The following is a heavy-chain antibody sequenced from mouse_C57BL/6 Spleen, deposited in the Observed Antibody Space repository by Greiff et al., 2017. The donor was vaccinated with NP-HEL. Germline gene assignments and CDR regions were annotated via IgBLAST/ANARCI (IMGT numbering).Heavy chain of an antibody. Sequence: QVQLQQPGAELVMPGASVKLSCKASGYTFTSYWMHWVKQRPGQGLEWIGEIDPSDSYTNYNQKFKGKSTLTVDKSSSTAYMQLSSLTSEDSAAYYCARSGLLLPYYWGQGTTLTVSS. CDR1: GYTFTSYW. V-gene: IGHV1-69*01. D-gene: IGHD1-1*01. J-gene: IGHJ2*01. CDR2: IDPSDSYT. CDR3: ARSGLLLPYY.